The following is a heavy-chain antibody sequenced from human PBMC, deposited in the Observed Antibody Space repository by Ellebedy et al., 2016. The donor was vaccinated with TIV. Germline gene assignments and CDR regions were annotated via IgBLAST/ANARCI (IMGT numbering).Heavy chain of an antibody. V-gene: IGHV3-72*01. CDR1: GFILSDHD. Sequence: PGGSLRLSCAVSGFILSDHDMDWVRQAPGKGLEWVGRTRNKPNNYTTEYAASVKGRFTISRDDSKNSLHLQMNSLKIEDTAVYYCTGWRSGDPTWGQGTLVTVSS. D-gene: IGHD4-17*01. CDR2: TRNKPNNYTT. CDR3: TGWRSGDPT. J-gene: IGHJ5*02.